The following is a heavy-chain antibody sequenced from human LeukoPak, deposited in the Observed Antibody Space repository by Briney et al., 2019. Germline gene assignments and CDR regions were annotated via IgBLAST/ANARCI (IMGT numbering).Heavy chain of an antibody. Sequence: ASVKVSCKASGYTFTSYDINWVRQATGQGLEWMGWMNPNSGNTGYAQKFQGRVTMTRNTSISTAYMELSSLRSEDTVVYYCARQGSSSWYYYYMDVWGKGTTVTVSS. J-gene: IGHJ6*03. CDR2: MNPNSGNT. V-gene: IGHV1-8*01. CDR3: ARQGSSSWYYYYMDV. D-gene: IGHD6-13*01. CDR1: GYTFTSYD.